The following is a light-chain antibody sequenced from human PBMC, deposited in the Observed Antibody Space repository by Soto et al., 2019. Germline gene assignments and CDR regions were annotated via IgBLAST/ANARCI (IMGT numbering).Light chain of an antibody. V-gene: IGKV1-12*01. J-gene: IGKJ5*01. CDR2: EAS. CDR3: QQANSFPIT. Sequence: DIQMTQSPSTLSASVGDRVTITCRASQSISSWLAWYQQKPGKAPKLLIYEASSLQSGVPSRISGSGSGIDFTLTIRSLQPEDFATYYCQQANSFPITFGQGTRLEIK. CDR1: QSISSW.